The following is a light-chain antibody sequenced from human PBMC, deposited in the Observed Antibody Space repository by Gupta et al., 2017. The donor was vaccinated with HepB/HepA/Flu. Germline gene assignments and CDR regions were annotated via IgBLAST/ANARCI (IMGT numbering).Light chain of an antibody. CDR3: MQALQTPLT. V-gene: IGKV2-28*01. CDR1: QSLVHRNGYTY. J-gene: IGKJ1*01. Sequence: DIVMTQSPLSLPVTPGETASISCRSSQSLVHRNGYTYLDWYLQKPGQSPQVLIYLGSNRASGVPDRVRGSGSGTDFTLKISRVEAEDVGVYYCMQALQTPLTFGQGTKVEIK. CDR2: LGS.